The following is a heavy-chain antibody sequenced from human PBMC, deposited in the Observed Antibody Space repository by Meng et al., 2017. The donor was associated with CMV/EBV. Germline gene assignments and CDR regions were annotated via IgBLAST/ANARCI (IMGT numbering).Heavy chain of an antibody. CDR3: ARAWGIHFDY. Sequence: GGSLRLSCAASGFTFGDYAMHWVRQAPGKGLEWVSGISWNSGSIGYADSVKGRFTISRDNAKNSLYLQMNSLRAEDTAVYYCARAWGIHFDYWGQGVVVTVSS. J-gene: IGHJ4*02. V-gene: IGHV3-9*01. CDR1: GFTFGDYA. CDR2: ISWNSGSI. D-gene: IGHD3-16*01.